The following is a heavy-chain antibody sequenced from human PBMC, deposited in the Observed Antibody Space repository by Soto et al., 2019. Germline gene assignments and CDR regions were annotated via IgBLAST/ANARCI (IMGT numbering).Heavy chain of an antibody. J-gene: IGHJ5*02. CDR3: ARDMTIVGATTFSWFDP. V-gene: IGHV1-3*01. Sequence: ASVKVSCKASGYTFTSYAMHWVRQAPGQRLEWMGWINAGNGNTKYSQKFQGRVTITRDTSASTAYMELSSLRSEDTAVYYCARDMTIVGATTFSWFDPWGQGTLVTAPQ. CDR2: INAGNGNT. CDR1: GYTFTSYA. D-gene: IGHD1-26*01.